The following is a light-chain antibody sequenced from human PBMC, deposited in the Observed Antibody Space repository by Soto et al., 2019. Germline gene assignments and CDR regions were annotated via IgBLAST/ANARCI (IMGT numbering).Light chain of an antibody. CDR3: QQYNNWPPWT. CDR1: QSVSSN. Sequence: EIVMTQSPATLSVSPGERATLSCRASQSVSSNLAWYQQKPGQAPRLLIYGASTRATGIPARFSGSGSGTEFTPTYSCPQSEDFAIYSCQQYNNWPPWTFGQGTKVEIK. CDR2: GAS. J-gene: IGKJ1*01. V-gene: IGKV3-15*01.